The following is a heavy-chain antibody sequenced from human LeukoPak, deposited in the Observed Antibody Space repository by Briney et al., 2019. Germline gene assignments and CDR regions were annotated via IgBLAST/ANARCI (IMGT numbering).Heavy chain of an antibody. CDR1: GFTFSTYA. D-gene: IGHD4-17*01. V-gene: IGHV3-30-3*01. CDR3: ARDFRDYRDYVAYFDS. CDR2: ILYDGSNQ. Sequence: PGGSLRLSCAASGFTFSTYAVHWVRQAPGRGLEWVAVILYDGSNQYYADSVKGRFTISRDNSRNTLYLQMNSLKVEDTAVYYCARDFRDYRDYVAYFDSWGQGTLVTVSS. J-gene: IGHJ4*02.